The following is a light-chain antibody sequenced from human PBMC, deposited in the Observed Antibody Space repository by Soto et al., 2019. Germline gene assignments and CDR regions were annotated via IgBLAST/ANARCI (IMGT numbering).Light chain of an antibody. CDR3: QQRISSPWT. CDR1: QSVSSD. CDR2: DVS. Sequence: VLTQSPATVSLSQGERATLSCRATQSVSSDLAWYQQKPGQGPRLLIFDVSNRAAGIPARFSGSGSGTDFTLTISSLEPEDFAVYYCQQRISSPWTFGQGTKVDIK. V-gene: IGKV3-11*01. J-gene: IGKJ1*01.